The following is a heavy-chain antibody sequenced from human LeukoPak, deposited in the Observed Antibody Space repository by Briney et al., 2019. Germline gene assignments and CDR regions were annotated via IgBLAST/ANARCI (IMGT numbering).Heavy chain of an antibody. CDR3: GSSGGVIAPAANLKYYVDF. V-gene: IGHV3-11*04. D-gene: IGHD2-2*01. CDR2: ISTSGNTI. CDR1: GFIFRDYP. J-gene: IGHJ6*04. Sequence: PGGSLRLSYVGSGFIFRDYPMIWMRKAPGKGLEWISYISTSGNTIYHADSVKGRFTISRDNAKDSLFLHMTNLRGEYTAVYYCGSSGGVIAPAANLKYYVDFWGEGTTVTVSS.